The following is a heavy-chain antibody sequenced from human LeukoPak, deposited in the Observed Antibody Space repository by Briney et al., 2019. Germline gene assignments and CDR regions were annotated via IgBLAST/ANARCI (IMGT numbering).Heavy chain of an antibody. J-gene: IGHJ4*02. D-gene: IGHD7-27*01. Sequence: PGGSLRLSCAASGFTFSSYWMHWVRRAPGKGLMWVSRINNDGSGTVYADSVEGRFTISRDNAKNTVYLQMNSLRADDTAVYYCVRGLLGPDYWSQGTQVTVSS. CDR2: INNDGSGT. V-gene: IGHV3-74*01. CDR3: VRGLLGPDY. CDR1: GFTFSSYW.